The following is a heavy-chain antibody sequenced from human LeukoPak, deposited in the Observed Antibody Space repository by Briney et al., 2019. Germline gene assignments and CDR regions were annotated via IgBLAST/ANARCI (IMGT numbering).Heavy chain of an antibody. CDR1: GFTFSDYY. CDR3: ARSYPKLLWFGELLDY. J-gene: IGHJ4*02. D-gene: IGHD3-10*01. CDR2: ISSSGSTI. Sequence: GGSLRLSCAASGFTFSDYYMSWIRQAPGKGLEWVSYISSSGSTIYYADSVKGRFTISRDNAKNSLYLQMNSLRAEDTAVYYCARSYPKLLWFGELLDYWGQGTLVTVSS. V-gene: IGHV3-11*04.